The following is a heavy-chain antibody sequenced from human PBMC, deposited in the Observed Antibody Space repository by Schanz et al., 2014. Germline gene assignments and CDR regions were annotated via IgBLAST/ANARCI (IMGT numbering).Heavy chain of an antibody. V-gene: IGHV4-59*01. CDR2: VNYIGST. Sequence: QVQLQESGPGLVKPSETLSLTCTVSAAFISRYYWSWVRQAPGKGLEWIGYVNYIGSTKYNPSLERRVTIAADTSKKQFSLKMTSVTTADTAVYYCASTHWFGSGTTIVDYWGQGTLVTVSS. CDR1: AAFISRYY. J-gene: IGHJ4*02. CDR3: ASTHWFGSGTTIVDY. D-gene: IGHD3-10*01.